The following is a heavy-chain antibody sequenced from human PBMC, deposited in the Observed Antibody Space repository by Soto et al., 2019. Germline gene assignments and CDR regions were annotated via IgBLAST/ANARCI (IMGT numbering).Heavy chain of an antibody. Sequence: VQLVQSGAEGKKPGSSVKVSGKASGGTFSSYSINWVRQAPGQGLEWMGEIIPIFGTANYAQKFQGRVTITADESTSTAYMELSSLRSEDTAVYYCARDGGRHSGGIDYWGQGTLVTVSS. CDR3: ARDGGRHSGGIDY. D-gene: IGHD1-26*01. CDR1: GGTFSSYS. CDR2: IIPIFGTA. J-gene: IGHJ4*02. V-gene: IGHV1-69*01.